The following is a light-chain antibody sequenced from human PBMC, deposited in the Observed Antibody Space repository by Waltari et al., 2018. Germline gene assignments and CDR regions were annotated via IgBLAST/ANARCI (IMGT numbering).Light chain of an antibody. V-gene: IGLV8-61*01. J-gene: IGLJ3*02. Sequence: QTLLTPHPSLSVSPGGTASLSWALSRGPLPTSSYASWYQQSPGQTPRTLVYKANIRSSGVPDRFSGSVLGNKAVLIITGAQAEDESTYYCLLYMGSGIWVFGGGTKLTVL. CDR2: KAN. CDR1: RGPLPTSSY. CDR3: LLYMGSGIWV.